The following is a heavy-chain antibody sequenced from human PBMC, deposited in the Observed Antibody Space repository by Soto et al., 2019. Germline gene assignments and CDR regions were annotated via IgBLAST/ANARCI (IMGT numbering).Heavy chain of an antibody. CDR3: ARESTTITMVRGVIITGYYGMDV. V-gene: IGHV4-31*03. J-gene: IGHJ6*02. CDR2: IYYSGST. CDR1: GGSISSGGYY. Sequence: PSETLSLTCTVSGGSISSGGYYWSWIRQHPGKGLEWIGYIYYSGSTYYNPSLKSRVTISVDTSKNQFSLKLSSVTAADTAVYYCARESTTITMVRGVIITGYYGMDVWGQGTTVTVSS. D-gene: IGHD3-10*01.